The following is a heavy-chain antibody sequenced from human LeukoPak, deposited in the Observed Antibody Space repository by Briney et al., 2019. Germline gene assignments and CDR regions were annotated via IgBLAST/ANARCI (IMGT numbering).Heavy chain of an antibody. Sequence: GESLRISCKGSGYRFTNYWIGWVRQMPGKGLEWMGLIYPDDSDTRYSPSFQGQVTISADKSISTAYLQWSSLKASDTAMYYCAIGGDSTTSCYRCFDYWGQGTLVTVSS. CDR3: AIGGDSTTSCYRCFDY. J-gene: IGHJ4*02. V-gene: IGHV5-51*01. D-gene: IGHD2-2*02. CDR2: IYPDDSDT. CDR1: GYRFTNYW.